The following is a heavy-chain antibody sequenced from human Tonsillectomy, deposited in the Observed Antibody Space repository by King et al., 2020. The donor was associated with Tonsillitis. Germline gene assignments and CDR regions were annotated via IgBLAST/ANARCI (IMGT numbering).Heavy chain of an antibody. CDR1: GFTFSSYD. Sequence: VQLVESGGNLIQPGGSLRLSCATSGFTFSSYDMNWVRQAPGKGLEWVSYISSSGYTIYYADSVKGRFTISRDNAKKSLYLQMNSLRAEDTATYYCAREVDLVLNYWGQGTLVTVSS. J-gene: IGHJ4*02. CDR2: ISSSGYTI. D-gene: IGHD3-9*01. CDR3: AREVDLVLNY. V-gene: IGHV3-48*03.